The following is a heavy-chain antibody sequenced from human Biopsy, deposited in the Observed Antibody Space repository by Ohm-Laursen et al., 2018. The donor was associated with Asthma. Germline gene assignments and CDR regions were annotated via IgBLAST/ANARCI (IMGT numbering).Heavy chain of an antibody. CDR3: VRERGQIGVSLAFDL. Sequence: GSLRLSCSASGFTVSRDHMFWVRQAPGKGLEWVSVIYSGGTSHTADAVEGRFNIFRDDSKNTVHLQLTSLRADDTAVYYCVRERGQIGVSLAFDLWGRGTLVTVSS. D-gene: IGHD3-10*01. J-gene: IGHJ2*01. CDR1: GFTVSRDH. V-gene: IGHV3-53*01. CDR2: IYSGGTS.